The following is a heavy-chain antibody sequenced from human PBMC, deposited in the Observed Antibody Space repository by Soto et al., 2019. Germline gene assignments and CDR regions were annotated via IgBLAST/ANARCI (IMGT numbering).Heavy chain of an antibody. J-gene: IGHJ4*01. V-gene: IGHV3-21*01. Sequence: LRLSCATSGFMFSTYVMNWVRQAPVKGLEWVSSINGRSNYKYYANSVRGRFTISRDNAKNSLFLQMSSLTAEDTAVYYCAREDGIAGETSAFDYWGHGTLVTVSS. CDR3: AREDGIAGETSAFDY. CDR1: GFMFSTYV. D-gene: IGHD1-26*01. CDR2: INGRSNYK.